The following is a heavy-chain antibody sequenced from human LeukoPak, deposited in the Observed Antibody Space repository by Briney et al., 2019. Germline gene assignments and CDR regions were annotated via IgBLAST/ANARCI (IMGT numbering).Heavy chain of an antibody. CDR2: INTSGST. CDR3: ARGPPYYDILTGYYPPRFDY. CDR1: GGSISSGSYY. V-gene: IGHV4-61*02. J-gene: IGHJ4*02. D-gene: IGHD3-9*01. Sequence: PSETLSLTCTVSGGSISSGSYYWSWIRQPAGKGLEWIGRINTSGSTNYNPSLKSRVTISIDTSKNQFSLKLSSVTAADTAVYYCARGPPYYDILTGYYPPRFDYWGQGTLVTVSS.